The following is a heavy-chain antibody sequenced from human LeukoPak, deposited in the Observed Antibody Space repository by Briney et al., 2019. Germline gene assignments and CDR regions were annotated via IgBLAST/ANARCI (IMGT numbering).Heavy chain of an antibody. D-gene: IGHD3-3*01. V-gene: IGHV1-69*04. CDR2: IIPILRTA. J-gene: IGHJ4*02. Sequence: ASVKVSCKASGDTFTSNAVSWVRQAPGQGLEWMGRIIPILRTAEYAQKFQGRLTISADRSTSTAYMELSSLRSEDTAVYYCAKGKGFVGHFGFWGQGTLVTVSS. CDR1: GDTFTSNA. CDR3: AKGKGFVGHFGF.